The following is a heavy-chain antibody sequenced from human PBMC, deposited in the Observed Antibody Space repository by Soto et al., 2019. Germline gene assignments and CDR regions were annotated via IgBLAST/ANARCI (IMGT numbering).Heavy chain of an antibody. CDR1: GYTFTSYG. CDR3: ARVSLDYDSSGYYPRSYYGMDV. V-gene: IGHV1-18*01. Sequence: GASVKVSCKASGYTFTSYGISWVRQAPGQGLEWMGWISAYNGNTNYAQKLQGRDTMTTDTSTSTAYMELRSLRSDDTAVYYCARVSLDYDSSGYYPRSYYGMDVWGQGTTVTVSS. J-gene: IGHJ6*02. CDR2: ISAYNGNT. D-gene: IGHD3-22*01.